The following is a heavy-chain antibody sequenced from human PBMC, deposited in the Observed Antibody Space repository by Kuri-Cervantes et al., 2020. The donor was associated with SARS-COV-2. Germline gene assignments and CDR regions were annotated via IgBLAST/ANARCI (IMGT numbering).Heavy chain of an antibody. V-gene: IGHV3-21*01. CDR3: ARDPKLGLPPA. Sequence: ETLSLTCAASGFTFSSYSMNWVRQAPGKGLEWVPSISSSSSYIYYADSVKGRFTISRDNAKNSLYLQMNSLRAEDTAVYYCARDPKLGLPPAWGQGTLVTVSS. J-gene: IGHJ5*02. CDR2: ISSSSSYI. D-gene: IGHD1-7*01. CDR1: GFTFSSYS.